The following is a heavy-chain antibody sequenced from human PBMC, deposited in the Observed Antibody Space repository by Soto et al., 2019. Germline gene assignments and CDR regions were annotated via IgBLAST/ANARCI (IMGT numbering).Heavy chain of an antibody. D-gene: IGHD3-10*01. CDR2: IIPIFGTA. J-gene: IGHJ6*02. CDR3: ARDYGRGTHYYGSGSYYIPSYYGMDV. V-gene: IGHV1-69*13. Sequence: ASVKVSCKASGGTFSSYAISWVRQAPGQGLEWMGGIIPIFGTANYAQKFQGRVTITADESTSTAYMELSSLRSEDTAVYYCARDYGRGTHYYGSGSYYIPSYYGMDVWGQGTKVTVYS. CDR1: GGTFSSYA.